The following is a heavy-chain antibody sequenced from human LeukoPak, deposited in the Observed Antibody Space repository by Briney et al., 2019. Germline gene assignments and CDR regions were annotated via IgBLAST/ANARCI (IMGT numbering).Heavy chain of an antibody. Sequence: SEILSLTCAVYGGSSSGYYWSWIRQPPGKGLEWIGEINHSGSTNYNPSLKSRVTISVDTSKNQFSLKLSSVTAADTAVYYCARGPGSSWYYYYGMDVWGQGTTVTVSS. D-gene: IGHD6-13*01. CDR2: INHSGST. V-gene: IGHV4-34*01. CDR3: ARGPGSSWYYYYGMDV. J-gene: IGHJ6*02. CDR1: GGSSSGYY.